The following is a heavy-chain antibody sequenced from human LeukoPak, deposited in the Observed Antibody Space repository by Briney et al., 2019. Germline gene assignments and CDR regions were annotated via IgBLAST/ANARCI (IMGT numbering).Heavy chain of an antibody. CDR1: GYFISSDYY. D-gene: IGHD1-26*01. Sequence: SETLSLTCTVSGYFISSDYYWGWIRQPPGKGLEWIGSIYHSGNTYYNPSLKSRVTISVDTSKNQFSLKLSSVTAADTAVYYCARYSGSYPFDYWGQGTLVTISS. CDR3: ARYSGSYPFDY. J-gene: IGHJ4*02. V-gene: IGHV4-38-2*02. CDR2: IYHSGNT.